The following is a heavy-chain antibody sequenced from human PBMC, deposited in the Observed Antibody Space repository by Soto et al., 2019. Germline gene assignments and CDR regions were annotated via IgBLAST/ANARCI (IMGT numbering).Heavy chain of an antibody. CDR2: IYYSGST. CDR3: ARGRKGYYDFWSGYYGGGDYYYYGMDV. V-gene: IGHV4-59*01. D-gene: IGHD3-3*01. Sequence: LSLTCTVAGGSISSYYWSWIRQPPGKGLEWIGYIYYSGSTNYNPSLKSRVTISIDTPKNQFSLKLSSGTAADSAVYYCARGRKGYYDFWSGYYGGGDYYYYGMDVWGQGTTVTVSS. CDR1: GGSISSYY. J-gene: IGHJ6*02.